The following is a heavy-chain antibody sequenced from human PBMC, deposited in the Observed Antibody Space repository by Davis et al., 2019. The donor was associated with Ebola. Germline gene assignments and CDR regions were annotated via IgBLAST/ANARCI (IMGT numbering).Heavy chain of an antibody. CDR3: ARLMVYYYGSGSYYHFDY. V-gene: IGHV5-51*01. J-gene: IGHJ4*02. CDR2: IYPGDSDT. CDR1: GSSFTSYW. Sequence: GGSLRLSCKGSGSSFTSYWIAWVRQMPGKGPEWMGIIYPGDSDTRYSPSFQGQVTISADKSISTAYLQWSSLKASDTAMYYCARLMVYYYGSGSYYHFDYWGQGTLVTVSS. D-gene: IGHD3-10*01.